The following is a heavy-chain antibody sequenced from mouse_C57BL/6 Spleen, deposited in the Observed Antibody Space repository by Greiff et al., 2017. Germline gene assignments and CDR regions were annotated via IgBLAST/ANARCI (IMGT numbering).Heavy chain of an antibody. Sequence: EVHLVESGGGLVQPKGSLKLSCAASGFSFNTYAMNWVRQAPGKGLEWVARIRSKSNNYATYYADSVKDRFTISRDDSESMLYLQMNNLKTEDTAMYYCVSHYGYDWYFDVWGTGTTVTVSS. CDR3: VSHYGYDWYFDV. J-gene: IGHJ1*03. V-gene: IGHV10-1*01. CDR2: IRSKSNNYAT. CDR1: GFSFNTYA. D-gene: IGHD2-2*01.